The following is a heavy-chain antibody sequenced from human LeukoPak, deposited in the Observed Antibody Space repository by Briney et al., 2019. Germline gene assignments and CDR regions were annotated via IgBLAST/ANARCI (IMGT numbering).Heavy chain of an antibody. Sequence: NPSGTLSLTCTVSGYSISSGYYWGWIRQPPGQGLEWIGSIYHSGSTYYNPSLKSRVTISVDTSKNQFSLKLSSVTAADTAVYYCASSHYDFWSGYSRYYFDYWGQGTLVTVSS. J-gene: IGHJ4*02. D-gene: IGHD3-3*01. CDR1: GYSISSGYY. CDR3: ASSHYDFWSGYSRYYFDY. CDR2: IYHSGST. V-gene: IGHV4-38-2*02.